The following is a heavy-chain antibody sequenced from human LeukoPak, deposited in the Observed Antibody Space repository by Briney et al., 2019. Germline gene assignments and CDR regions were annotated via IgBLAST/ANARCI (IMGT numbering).Heavy chain of an antibody. CDR1: GGPFRIYA. Sequence: SGKVSCHACGGPFRIYAISWVRQATGQGREWRGRIIPIFGTANYTQKFQGRVTITTDESTSTAYMELSSLRSEDTAVYYCARPSITIFGVDPGAFDIWGQGTMVTVSS. CDR3: ARPSITIFGVDPGAFDI. J-gene: IGHJ3*02. V-gene: IGHV1-69*05. CDR2: IIPIFGTA. D-gene: IGHD3-3*01.